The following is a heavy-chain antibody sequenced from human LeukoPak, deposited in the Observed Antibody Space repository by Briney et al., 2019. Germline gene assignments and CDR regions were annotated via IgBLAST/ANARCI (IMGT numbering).Heavy chain of an antibody. CDR2: ISGSGGST. D-gene: IGHD2-2*01. Sequence: GGSLRLSCAASGFTFSSYAMSWVRQAPGKGLEWVSAISGSGGSTYYADSVKGRFTISRDNSKNTLYLQMNSLRAQDTVVYYCALPHNGYCSSTSCPSDYWAQGTLVTVSS. V-gene: IGHV3-23*01. CDR1: GFTFSSYA. CDR3: ALPHNGYCSSTSCPSDY. J-gene: IGHJ4*02.